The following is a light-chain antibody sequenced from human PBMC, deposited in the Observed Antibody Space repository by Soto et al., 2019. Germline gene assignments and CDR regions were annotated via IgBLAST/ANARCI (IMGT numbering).Light chain of an antibody. Sequence: QSVLTQPASVSGSPGQSITISCTGTSSDVGSYNLVSWYQQHPGKAPKLMIYEGNKRPAGVSDRFSGSKSGNTASLAISGIQAEDEADYYCCSYAGSSTLVFGGGTKLTVL. CDR3: CSYAGSSTLV. J-gene: IGLJ3*02. CDR2: EGN. V-gene: IGLV2-23*01. CDR1: SSDVGSYNL.